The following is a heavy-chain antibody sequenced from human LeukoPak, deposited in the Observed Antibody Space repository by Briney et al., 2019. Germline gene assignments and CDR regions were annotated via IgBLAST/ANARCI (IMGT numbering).Heavy chain of an antibody. D-gene: IGHD1-26*01. J-gene: IGHJ5*02. CDR1: GFTFSSYS. CDR3: ARVVVGAANWFDP. V-gene: IGHV3-21*01. CDR2: ISSSSSYI. Sequence: GGSLRLSCAASGFTFSSYSMNWVRQAPGKGLEWVSSISSSSSYIYYADSVKGRFTISRDNAKNSLYLQMNSPRAEDTAVYYCARVVVGAANWFDPWGQGTLVTVSS.